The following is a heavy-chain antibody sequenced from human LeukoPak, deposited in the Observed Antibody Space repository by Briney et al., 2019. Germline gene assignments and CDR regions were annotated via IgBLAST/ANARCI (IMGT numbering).Heavy chain of an antibody. CDR1: GGTFSSYA. CDR3: ARGPRIGVVPAAISYYYYYMDV. CDR2: IIPIFGTA. Sequence: GASVKVSCKASGGTFSSYAISWVRQAPGQGLEWMGGIIPIFGTANYAQKFQGRVTITADKSTNTAYMELSSLRSEDTAVYYCARGPRIGVVPAAISYYYYYMDVWGKGTTVTVSS. J-gene: IGHJ6*03. D-gene: IGHD2-2*02. V-gene: IGHV1-69*06.